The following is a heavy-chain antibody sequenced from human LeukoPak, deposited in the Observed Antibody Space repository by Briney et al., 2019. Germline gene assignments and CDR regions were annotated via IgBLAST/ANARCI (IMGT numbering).Heavy chain of an antibody. CDR3: AKDLRGSGIADY. V-gene: IGHV3-23*01. CDR1: GFTFSSYA. Sequence: PGGSLRLSCAASGFTFSSYAMSWVRQAPGKGLEWVSAISGSGGSTYYADSVKGRFTISRDNSKNPLYLQMNSLRAEDTAVYYCAKDLRGSGIADYWGQGTLVTVSS. J-gene: IGHJ4*02. D-gene: IGHD3-10*01. CDR2: ISGSGGST.